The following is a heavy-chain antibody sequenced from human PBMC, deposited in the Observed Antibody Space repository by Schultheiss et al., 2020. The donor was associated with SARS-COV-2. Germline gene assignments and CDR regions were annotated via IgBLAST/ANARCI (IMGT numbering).Heavy chain of an antibody. V-gene: IGHV4-59*01. CDR1: GGSFSGYY. CDR3: AREPRTHSSGWYEH. J-gene: IGHJ1*01. D-gene: IGHD6-19*01. CDR2: IYYSGST. Sequence: GSLRLSCAVYGGSFSGYYWSWIRQPPGKGLEWIGYIYYSGSTNYNPSLKSRVTISVDTSKNQFSLKLSSVTAADTAVYYCAREPRTHSSGWYEHWGQGTLVTVSS.